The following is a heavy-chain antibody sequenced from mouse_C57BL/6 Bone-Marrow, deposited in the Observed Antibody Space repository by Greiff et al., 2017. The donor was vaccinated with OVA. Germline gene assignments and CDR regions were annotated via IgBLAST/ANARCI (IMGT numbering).Heavy chain of an antibody. Sequence: EVKLVESGGGLVQPGDSLSLSCAASGFTFTNYYMSWVRQPPGQALEWLAFIRNKPNGSTTEYSASVKGRFTISRDNSQSILYLKMNALRAEDSATYYCARYKGRVAVYYFDYWGQGTALTVSS. CDR1: GFTFTNYY. CDR2: IRNKPNGSTT. V-gene: IGHV7-3*01. CDR3: ARYKGRVAVYYFDY. D-gene: IGHD1-1*01. J-gene: IGHJ2*01.